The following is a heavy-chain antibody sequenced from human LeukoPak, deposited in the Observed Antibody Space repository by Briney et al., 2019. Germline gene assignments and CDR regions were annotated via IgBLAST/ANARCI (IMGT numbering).Heavy chain of an antibody. J-gene: IGHJ4*02. CDR3: ARRSSSWKFDY. V-gene: IGHV4-39*01. CDR1: GDSISSSSYY. CDR2: IYYSGST. D-gene: IGHD6-13*01. Sequence: SETLSLTCTVSGDSISSSSYYWGWIRQPPGRGLEWIGSIYYSGSTYYNPSLKSRVTISVDTSKNQFSLKLSSVTAADTAVYYCARRSSSWKFDYRGQGTLVTVSS.